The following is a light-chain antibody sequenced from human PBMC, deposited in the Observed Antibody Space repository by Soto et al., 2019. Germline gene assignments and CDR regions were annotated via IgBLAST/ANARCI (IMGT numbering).Light chain of an antibody. CDR3: SSYTIPSTYV. Sequence: QSALTQPASVSGSPGQSITISCTGTSSDVGGYNYVSWYQQHPGKAPKLIIYEVSDRPSGVSNRFSGSKSGNTASLTISGLQAEDEADYYCSSYTIPSTYVFGTGTKLTVL. J-gene: IGLJ1*01. V-gene: IGLV2-14*01. CDR1: SSDVGGYNY. CDR2: EVS.